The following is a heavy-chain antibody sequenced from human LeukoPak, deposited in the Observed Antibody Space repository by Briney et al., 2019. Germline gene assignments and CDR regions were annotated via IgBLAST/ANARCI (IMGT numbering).Heavy chain of an antibody. CDR3: ARDQAGDCSGGSCYSKPYFQH. D-gene: IGHD2-15*01. Sequence: ASVKVSCKASGYTFTSYGISWVRQAPGQGLEWMGWISAYNGNTNYAQMLQGRVTMTTDTSTSTAYMELRSLRSDDTAVYYCARDQAGDCSGGSCYSKPYFQHWGQGTLVTVSS. V-gene: IGHV1-18*01. J-gene: IGHJ1*01. CDR2: ISAYNGNT. CDR1: GYTFTSYG.